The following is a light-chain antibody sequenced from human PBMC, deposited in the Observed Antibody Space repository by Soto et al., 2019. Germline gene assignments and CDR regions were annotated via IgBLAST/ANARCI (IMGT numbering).Light chain of an antibody. CDR1: QSISSY. V-gene: IGKV1-39*01. CDR3: EPYNTYPWT. Sequence: DIQMTQSPSSLSASVGXSDTIPCRASQSISSYLNWYQQKPGKAPKLLLYDASTLQSGVPSRFSCRGSGTDVTRLSCRLPRCAVATYYEEPYNTYPWTFREGTKVDIK. CDR2: DAS. J-gene: IGKJ1*01.